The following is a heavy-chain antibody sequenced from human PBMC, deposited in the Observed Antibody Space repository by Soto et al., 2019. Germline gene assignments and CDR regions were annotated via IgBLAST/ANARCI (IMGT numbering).Heavy chain of an antibody. V-gene: IGHV3-21*01. CDR1: GFTFSRYS. J-gene: IGHJ4*02. CDR3: ARESEDLTSNFDY. CDR2: ISSTTNYI. Sequence: PGGSLRLSCAASGFTFSRYSMNWVRQAPGKRLEWASSISSTTNYIYYADSMKGRFTVSRDNAKNSVYLDMNSLSAEDTAVYYCARESEDLTSNFDYWGQGTLVTVSS.